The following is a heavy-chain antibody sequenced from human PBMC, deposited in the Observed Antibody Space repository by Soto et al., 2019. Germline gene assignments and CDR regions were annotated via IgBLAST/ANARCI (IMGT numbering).Heavy chain of an antibody. CDR2: IYYSGST. CDR1: GGSISSYY. Sequence: QVQLQESGPGLVKPSETLSLTCTVSGGSISSYYWSWIRQPPGKGLEWIGYIYYSGSTNYNPSLKSRVTISVDTSKNQFSLKLSSVTAADTAVYSCASIGGGAFDIWGQGTMVTVSS. V-gene: IGHV4-59*01. CDR3: ASIGGGAFDI. J-gene: IGHJ3*02. D-gene: IGHD2-15*01.